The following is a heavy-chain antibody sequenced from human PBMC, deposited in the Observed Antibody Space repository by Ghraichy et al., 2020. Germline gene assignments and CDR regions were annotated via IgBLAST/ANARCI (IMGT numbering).Heavy chain of an antibody. CDR1: GYTFTSYG. D-gene: IGHD6-6*01. J-gene: IGHJ4*02. CDR3: ARTTGYSSSSDPRGQFDY. V-gene: IGHV1-18*01. Sequence: ASVKVSCKASGYTFTSYGISWVRQAPGQGLEWMGWISAYNGNTNYAQRLQGRVTMTTDTSTNTAYMELRSLKSDDTAVYYCARTTGYSSSSDPRGQFDYWGQGTLVTVSS. CDR2: ISAYNGNT.